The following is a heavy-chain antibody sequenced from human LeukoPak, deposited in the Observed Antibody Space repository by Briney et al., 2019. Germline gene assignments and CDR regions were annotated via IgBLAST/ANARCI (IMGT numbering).Heavy chain of an antibody. CDR2: INPNNGNA. J-gene: IGHJ6*03. CDR1: GYTFTSFD. CDR3: ARPTSRPSNYYSMDV. Sequence: ASVKVSCKASGYTFTSFDLNWVRQAPGQGLEWVGWINPNNGNADYAQRFQGRVTMTRDTAIGTVYMELSSLTYEDTAVYYCARPTSRPSNYYSMDVWARGPRSPSP. V-gene: IGHV1-8*01. D-gene: IGHD2-2*01.